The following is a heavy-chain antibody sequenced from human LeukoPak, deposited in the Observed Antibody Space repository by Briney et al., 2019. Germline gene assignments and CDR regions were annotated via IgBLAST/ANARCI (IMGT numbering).Heavy chain of an antibody. Sequence: SETLSLTCTVSGGSISSYYWSWIRQPPGKGLEWIGYIYYSGSTNYNPSLKSRVTISVDTSKNQFSLKLSSVTAADTAVYYCARGRLPFTSDDAFDIWDQGTMVTVSS. CDR2: IYYSGST. D-gene: IGHD3-16*01. CDR1: GGSISSYY. V-gene: IGHV4-59*01. CDR3: ARGRLPFTSDDAFDI. J-gene: IGHJ3*02.